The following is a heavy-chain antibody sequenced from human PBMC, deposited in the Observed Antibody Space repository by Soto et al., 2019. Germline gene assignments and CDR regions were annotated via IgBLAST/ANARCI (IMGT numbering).Heavy chain of an antibody. CDR2: INPKSGGT. CDR3: ARVTLKAGNWYDP. CDR1: GYTYSEYF. V-gene: IGHV1-2*02. J-gene: IGHJ5*02. Sequence: GASVKVYCKASGYTYSEYFIHWVRQAPGQGFEWMGWINPKSGGTNYAQKFQGRVTMTRDTSIGTAYMELNRLTSDDTAVYYCARVTLKAGNWYDPWGQGTRVTVSS.